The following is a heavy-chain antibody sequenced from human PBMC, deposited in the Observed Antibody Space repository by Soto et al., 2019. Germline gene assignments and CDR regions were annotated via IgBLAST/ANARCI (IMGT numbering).Heavy chain of an antibody. J-gene: IGHJ4*02. Sequence: QVQLVESGGGVVQPGRSLRLSCAASGFAFSNYGMHWVRQTPGKGLEWVALSWYDGSNKYYADSVKGRFTISRDNSKNTLYLQMHSLRAEDTAVYFCAGSPPAVAARYYFDYWGQGTLVTVSS. D-gene: IGHD6-6*01. V-gene: IGHV3-33*01. CDR3: AGSPPAVAARYYFDY. CDR2: SWYDGSNK. CDR1: GFAFSNYG.